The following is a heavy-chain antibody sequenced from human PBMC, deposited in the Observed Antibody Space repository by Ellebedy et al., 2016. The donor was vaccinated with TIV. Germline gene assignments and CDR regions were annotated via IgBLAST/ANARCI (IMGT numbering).Heavy chain of an antibody. D-gene: IGHD4-17*01. CDR1: GASISSHY. V-gene: IGHV4-59*11. Sequence: GSLRLXCIVSGASISSHYWSWIRQPPGRGLEWIGWIYYTGSNKHNPSLKSRVTISLDTSKNQFSLKLSSVTAADTAVYYCASSPNGDYGIDYWGQGTLVTVSS. CDR3: ASSPNGDYGIDY. J-gene: IGHJ4*02. CDR2: IYYTGSN.